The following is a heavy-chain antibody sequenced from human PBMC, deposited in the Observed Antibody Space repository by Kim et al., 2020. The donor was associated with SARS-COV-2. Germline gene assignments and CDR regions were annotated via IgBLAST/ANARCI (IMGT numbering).Heavy chain of an antibody. D-gene: IGHD1-26*01. CDR1: GFTFDDYA. Sequence: GGSLRLSCAASGFTFDDYAMHWVRQAPGKGLEWVSLISGDGGSTYYADSVKGRFTISRDNSKNSLYLQMNSLRTEDTALYYCAKDAEGGSPILDYYYYGMDVWGQGTTVTVSS. CDR2: ISGDGGST. CDR3: AKDAEGGSPILDYYYYGMDV. J-gene: IGHJ6*02. V-gene: IGHV3-43*02.